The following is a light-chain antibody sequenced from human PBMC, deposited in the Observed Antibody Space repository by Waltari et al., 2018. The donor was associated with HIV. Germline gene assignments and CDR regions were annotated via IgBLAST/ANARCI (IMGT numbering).Light chain of an antibody. V-gene: IGLV1-44*01. CDR2: TTN. CDR3: ATWDDSLNGPV. CDR1: ISNIGSNP. J-gene: IGLJ3*02. Sequence: QSVLTQPHSASGTPGQRVTLSCSGSISNIGSNPVNWYQQLPGTAPKLLIYTTNQRPSGVPDRFSGSKSGASASLAISGLQSDDEADYYCATWDDSLNGPVFGGGTKLTVL.